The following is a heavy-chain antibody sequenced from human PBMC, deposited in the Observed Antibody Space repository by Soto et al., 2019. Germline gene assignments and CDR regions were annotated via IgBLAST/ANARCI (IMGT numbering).Heavy chain of an antibody. D-gene: IGHD6-19*01. CDR1: GFTFSSYA. V-gene: IGHV3-23*01. J-gene: IGHJ5*01. CDR2: LSGSGDST. Sequence: PGGSLRLSCVASGFTFSSYAMSWVRQAPGKGLEWVSGLSGSGDSTYYADSVKGRFTISRDNSKNTLHLQMSSLRAEDTALYYCAKDLGSGWYIFNSWGQGTLVTVSS. CDR3: AKDLGSGWYIFNS.